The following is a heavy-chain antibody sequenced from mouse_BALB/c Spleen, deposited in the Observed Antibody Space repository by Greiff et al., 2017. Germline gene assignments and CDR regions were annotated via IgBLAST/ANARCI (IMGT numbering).Heavy chain of an antibody. CDR2: INPSNGGT. CDR1: GYTFTSYY. Sequence: QVQLQQSGAELVKPGASVKLSCKASGYTFTSYYMYWVKQRPGQGLEWIGEINPSNGGTNFNEKFKSKATLTVDKSSSTAYMQLSSLTSEDSAVYYCTSGITTAWFAYWGQGTLVTVSA. D-gene: IGHD2-4*01. J-gene: IGHJ3*01. CDR3: TSGITTAWFAY. V-gene: IGHV1S81*02.